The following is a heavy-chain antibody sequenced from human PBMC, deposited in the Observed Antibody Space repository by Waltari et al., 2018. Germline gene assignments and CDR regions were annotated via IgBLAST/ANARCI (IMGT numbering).Heavy chain of an antibody. CDR1: GYTFPGYY. CDR2: TNPNSGCT. V-gene: IGHV1-2*02. J-gene: IGHJ3*02. CDR3: ARDEQEGSGGTADAFDI. D-gene: IGHD2-15*01. Sequence: VPLVQSGAGVKKPEASGLVSCQASGYTFPGYYRHWVGQAPGQGLVWMGRTNPNSGCTNYAQKSQGRVTMTRDTSISTAYVELSRLGSDDTAVYYCARDEQEGSGGTADAFDIWGQGTMFTVSS.